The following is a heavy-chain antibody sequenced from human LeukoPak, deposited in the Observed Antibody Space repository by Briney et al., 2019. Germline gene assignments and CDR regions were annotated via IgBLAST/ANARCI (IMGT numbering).Heavy chain of an antibody. CDR1: EFTFSNYA. D-gene: IGHD6-13*01. CDR3: ARDLGYSSSWFDY. CDR2: ISGSGGST. V-gene: IGHV3-23*01. Sequence: PGGSLRLSCAASEFTFSNYAMTWVRQAPGKGLEWVSAISGSGGSTYYADSVKGRFTISRDNAKNSLYLQMNSLRAEDTAVYYCARDLGYSSSWFDYWGQGTLVTVSS. J-gene: IGHJ5*01.